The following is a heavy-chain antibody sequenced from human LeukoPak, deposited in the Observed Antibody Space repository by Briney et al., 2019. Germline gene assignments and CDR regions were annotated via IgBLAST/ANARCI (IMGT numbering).Heavy chain of an antibody. V-gene: IGHV3-11*01. CDR2: ISSSGSTI. J-gene: IGHJ4*02. CDR3: ARHSGVLRFLEWYPTFYFDY. CDR1: GFTFSDYY. D-gene: IGHD3-3*01. Sequence: GGSLRLSCAASGFTFSDYYMSWIRQAPGKGLEWVSYISSSGSTIYYADSVKGRFTISRDNAKNSLYLQMNSLRAEDTAVYYCARHSGVLRFLEWYPTFYFDYWGQGTLVTVSS.